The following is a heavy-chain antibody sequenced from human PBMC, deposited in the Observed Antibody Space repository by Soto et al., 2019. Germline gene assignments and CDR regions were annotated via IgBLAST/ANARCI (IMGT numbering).Heavy chain of an antibody. V-gene: IGHV3-23*01. CDR3: AKDLIIGYSSSWSLSDY. J-gene: IGHJ4*02. CDR1: GFTFSSYA. CDR2: ISGSGGST. D-gene: IGHD6-13*01. Sequence: PGGSLRLSCAASGFTFSSYAMSWVRQAPGKGLEWVSAISGSGGSTYYADSVKGRFTISRDNSKNTLYLQMNSLRAEDTAVYYCAKDLIIGYSSSWSLSDYWGQGTLVTVSS.